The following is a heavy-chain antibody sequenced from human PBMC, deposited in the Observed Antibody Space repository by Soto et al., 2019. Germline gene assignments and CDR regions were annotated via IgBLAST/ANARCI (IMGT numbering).Heavy chain of an antibody. D-gene: IGHD3-3*01. CDR1: GYTFSDYY. CDR3: ASHYDMWSGYLSPVDY. V-gene: IGHV3-11*01. CDR2: IDTSSTKI. J-gene: IGHJ4*02. Sequence: QVQLVESGGDLVKRGGSLRLSCAASGYTFSDYYMSWIRQAPGKGLEWISSIDTSSTKIYYADSVKGRFTISRDNAKNALYLEMNGLRDEDTAVYYCASHYDMWSGYLSPVDYWGQGTLVTVSS.